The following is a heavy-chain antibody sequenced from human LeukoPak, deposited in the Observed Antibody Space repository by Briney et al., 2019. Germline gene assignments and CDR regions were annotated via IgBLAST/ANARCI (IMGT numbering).Heavy chain of an antibody. CDR2: IIPIFGTA. J-gene: IGHJ5*02. V-gene: IGHV1-69*05. CDR1: GGTFSSYA. D-gene: IGHD1-1*01. Sequence: ASVKVSCKASGGTFSSYAISWVRQAPGQGLEWMGGIIPIFGTANYAQKFQGRVTITTDESTSTAYMELSSLRSEDTAVYYCARDRYGVQLQRWFDPWGQGTLVTVSS. CDR3: ARDRYGVQLQRWFDP.